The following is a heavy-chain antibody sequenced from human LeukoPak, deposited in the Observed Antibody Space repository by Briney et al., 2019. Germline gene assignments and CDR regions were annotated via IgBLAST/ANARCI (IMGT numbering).Heavy chain of an antibody. J-gene: IGHJ4*02. CDR2: INPNSGGT. V-gene: IGHV1-2*04. Sequence: VASVKVSCKASGYTFTGYYMHWVRQAPGQGLEWMGWINPNSGGTNYAQKFQGWVTMTRDTSISTAYMELSRLRSDDTAVYYCARDLGRGVIPGGVGYWGQGTLVTVSS. CDR3: ARDLGRGVIPGGVGY. CDR1: GYTFTGYY. D-gene: IGHD3-10*01.